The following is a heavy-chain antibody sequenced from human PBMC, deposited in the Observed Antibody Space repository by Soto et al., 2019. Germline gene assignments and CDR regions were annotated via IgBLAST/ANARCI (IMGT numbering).Heavy chain of an antibody. V-gene: IGHV1-69*04. CDR2: VIPNLGVT. CDR3: ARDKGYCSDNSCPDFDY. J-gene: IGHJ4*02. D-gene: IGHD2-15*01. CDR1: GGTPSSYT. Sequence: GASVKVSCKASGGTPSSYTFSWVRQAPGQGLEWMGRVIPNLGVTNYAKKFQGRFTIVVDTSTSTAYMELNSLRYEDTAVYYCARDKGYCSDNSCPDFDYWGQGTLVTVS.